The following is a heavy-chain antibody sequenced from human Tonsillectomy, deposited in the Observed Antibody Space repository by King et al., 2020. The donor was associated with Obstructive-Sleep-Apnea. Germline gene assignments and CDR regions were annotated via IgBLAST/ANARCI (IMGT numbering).Heavy chain of an antibody. Sequence: VQLVESGAEVKKPGASVKVSCKASGYTFTGYYMHWVRQAPGQGLEWMGWINPNSGGTNYAQRFQGRVTRTRDTSISTAYIELSRLRSDDTAVYYCARETRHYDILTGYNWFDPWGQGTLVTVSS. V-gene: IGHV1-2*02. D-gene: IGHD3-9*01. CDR1: GYTFTGYY. CDR3: ARETRHYDILTGYNWFDP. J-gene: IGHJ5*02. CDR2: INPNSGGT.